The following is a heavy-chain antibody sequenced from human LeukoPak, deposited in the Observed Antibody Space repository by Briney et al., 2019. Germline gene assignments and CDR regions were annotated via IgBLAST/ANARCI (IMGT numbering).Heavy chain of an antibody. CDR3: ARRLVMDGGNSFEAFDI. V-gene: IGHV4-59*01. Sequence: SETLSLTCTVSGGSISSYYWSWIRQPPGKGLEWIGDIYYSGSTTYNPSLKSRVPLSVDTYKNQSSLKLSSVTAADTAVYYCARRLVMDGGNSFEAFDIWGQGTMVTVSS. CDR1: GGSISSYY. D-gene: IGHD4-23*01. CDR2: IYYSGST. J-gene: IGHJ3*02.